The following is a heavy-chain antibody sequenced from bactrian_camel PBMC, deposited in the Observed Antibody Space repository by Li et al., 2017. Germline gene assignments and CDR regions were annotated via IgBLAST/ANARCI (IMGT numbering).Heavy chain of an antibody. CDR1: RYTGNGYC. J-gene: IGHJ4*01. CDR3: ATPIPAMTGIGSRAVPIPLARIMSKTT. Sequence: VQLVESGGGSVQAGGSLRLSCAASRYTGNGYCMGWFRQAPGKEREEVADIDSGGGTKYADSVKGRFTISRESAKNAAYLEMTSLKLEDTARYYCATPIPAMTGIGSRAVPIPLARIMSKTTGAREPRSPSP. D-gene: IGHD3*01. V-gene: IGHV3S53*01. CDR2: IDSGGGT.